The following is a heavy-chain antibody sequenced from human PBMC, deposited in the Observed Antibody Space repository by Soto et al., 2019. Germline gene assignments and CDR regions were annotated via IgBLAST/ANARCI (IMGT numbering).Heavy chain of an antibody. Sequence: SETLSLTCSVSSDSINSDKYYWGWIRQPPGKGLERIGSIYYRGNTYYNPSPQTRVTISLDKAKNQFSLKLTPVTAADSVFFFFARLEGLATISYYFDFWGKGALVTVPS. CDR2: IYYRGNT. CDR3: ARLEGLATISYYFDF. J-gene: IGHJ4*02. CDR1: SDSINSDKYY. V-gene: IGHV4-39*01. D-gene: IGHD3-3*01.